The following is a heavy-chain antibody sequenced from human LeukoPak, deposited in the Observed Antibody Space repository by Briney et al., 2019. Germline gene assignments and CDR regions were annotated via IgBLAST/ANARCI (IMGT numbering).Heavy chain of an antibody. CDR2: ISSSSSYI. D-gene: IGHD3-22*01. Sequence: GASLRLSCAASGFTFSSYSMNWVRQAPGKGLKWVSSISSSSSYIYYADSVKGRFTISRDNAKNSLYLQMNSLRSEDTAVYSCARDGRIWYYYDSSGYYHGAFDIWGQGTMVTVSS. J-gene: IGHJ3*02. V-gene: IGHV3-21*01. CDR3: ARDGRIWYYYDSSGYYHGAFDI. CDR1: GFTFSSYS.